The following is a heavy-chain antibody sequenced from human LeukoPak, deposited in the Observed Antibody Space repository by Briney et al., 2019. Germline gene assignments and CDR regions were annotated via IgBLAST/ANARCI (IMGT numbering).Heavy chain of an antibody. CDR1: GFTFSSYA. V-gene: IGHV3-23*01. J-gene: IGHJ4*02. Sequence: GSLRLSCAASGFTFSSYAMNWVRQAPGKGLEWLSAISGSGGTTYYADSVKVRFTISRDNSRNTLYLQMNRLRAEDTAVYYCAKPGYSSSWTHFDFWGQGALVTVFS. CDR3: AKPGYSSSWTHFDF. CDR2: ISGSGGTT. D-gene: IGHD6-13*01.